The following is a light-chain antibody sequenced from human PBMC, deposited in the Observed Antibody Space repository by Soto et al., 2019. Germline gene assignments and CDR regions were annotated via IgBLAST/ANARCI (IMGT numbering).Light chain of an antibody. CDR3: QQYLTSAQT. CDR2: AAS. Sequence: EIVLTQSPGTLSLSPGESATLSCRASQTVGSNYLAWYQQRPGQAPRLLIYAASSRATGIPDRISASGSGTDFTLTINRLEPEDFAVYYCQQYLTSAQTFGQGTKVDIK. CDR1: QTVGSNY. J-gene: IGKJ1*01. V-gene: IGKV3-20*01.